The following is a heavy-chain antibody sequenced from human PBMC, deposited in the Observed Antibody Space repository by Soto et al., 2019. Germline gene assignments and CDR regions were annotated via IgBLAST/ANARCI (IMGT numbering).Heavy chain of an antibody. CDR1: GGTFGSYT. CDR3: AIDLVLYGLDV. V-gene: IGHV1-69*01. J-gene: IGHJ6*02. Sequence: QVQLVQSGAEVKKPGSSVKVSCKASGGTFGSYTISWVRRAPGQGLEWMGGIIPNFGSPNYAQKFQGRVTITADDSTSTAYMEMNSLGSEDTAVYYCAIDLVLYGLDVWGQGATVTVSS. CDR2: IIPNFGSP. D-gene: IGHD2-2*01.